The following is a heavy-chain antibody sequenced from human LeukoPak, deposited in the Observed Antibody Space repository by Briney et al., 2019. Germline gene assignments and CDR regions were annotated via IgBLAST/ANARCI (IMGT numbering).Heavy chain of an antibody. Sequence: ASVKVSCKASGYTFTSYGISWVRQAPGQGLEWMGWISAYNGNTNYAQKLQGRVTMTADTSTSTAYMELRSLRTDDTAVYYCARDGTIFGVVTSDYWGQGTLVTVSS. CDR2: ISAYNGNT. D-gene: IGHD3-3*01. CDR3: ARDGTIFGVVTSDY. J-gene: IGHJ4*02. CDR1: GYTFTSYG. V-gene: IGHV1-18*01.